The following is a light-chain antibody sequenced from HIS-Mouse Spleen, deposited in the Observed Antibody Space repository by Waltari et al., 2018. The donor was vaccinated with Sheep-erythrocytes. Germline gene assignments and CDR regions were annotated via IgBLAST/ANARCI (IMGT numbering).Light chain of an antibody. CDR2: DVS. CDR1: SRYVGGYNY. Sequence: QSALTQPASVSGSPGQSITLPCTGTSRYVGGYNYVSWYQQHPGKAPKLMIYDVSNRPSGVSNRFSGSKSGNTASLTISGLQAEDEADYYCSSYTSSSSVVFGGGTKLTVL. J-gene: IGLJ2*01. V-gene: IGLV2-14*03. CDR3: SSYTSSSSVV.